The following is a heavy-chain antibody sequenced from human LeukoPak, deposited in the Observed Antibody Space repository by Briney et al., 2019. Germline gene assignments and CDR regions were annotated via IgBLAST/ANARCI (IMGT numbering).Heavy chain of an antibody. CDR2: LYSDGNT. CDR1: GFTVITND. V-gene: IGHV3-53*01. J-gene: IGHJ4*02. D-gene: IGHD1-14*01. CDR3: ARDVEPLAANTLAY. Sequence: PGGSLRLSCAASGFTVITNDMTWVRQAPGKGLEWVSVLYSDGNTKYADSVQGRLTISRDNSKNTLYLEMNSLSPDDTAVYYCARDVEPLAANTLAYWGQGTLVTVSS.